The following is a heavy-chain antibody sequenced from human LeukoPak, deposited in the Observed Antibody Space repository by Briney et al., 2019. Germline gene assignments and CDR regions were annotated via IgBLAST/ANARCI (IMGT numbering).Heavy chain of an antibody. Sequence: ASVKVSCKASGYTFTGYYMHWVRQAPGQGLGWMGWINPNNGGTSYAQRFQGRVTMTRDTSITTAYMELPSLTSDDTAVYYCARGSIGADYWGQGTLVTVSS. D-gene: IGHD1-26*01. CDR2: INPNNGGT. J-gene: IGHJ4*02. CDR3: ARGSIGADY. V-gene: IGHV1-2*02. CDR1: GYTFTGYY.